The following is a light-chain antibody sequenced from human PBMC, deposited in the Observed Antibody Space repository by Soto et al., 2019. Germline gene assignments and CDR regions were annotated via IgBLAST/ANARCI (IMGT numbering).Light chain of an antibody. CDR2: AAS. V-gene: IGKV1-39*01. CDR1: QSISSS. CDR3: QQSYSTPRT. Sequence: DIQMTQSPSSLSASVGDRVTITCRASQSISSSLNWYQQKPGKAPNLLISAASSLQSGVPSRFSGSGSGTDFTLTISSLQPEDFATYYCQQSYSTPRTFGQGTKV. J-gene: IGKJ1*01.